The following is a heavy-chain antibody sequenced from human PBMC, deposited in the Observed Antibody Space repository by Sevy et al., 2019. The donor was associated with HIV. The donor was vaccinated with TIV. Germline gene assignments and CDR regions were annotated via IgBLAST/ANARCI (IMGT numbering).Heavy chain of an antibody. CDR2: INEDGSDE. D-gene: IGHD2-21*01. Sequence: GGSLRLSCVASGFTFTNYWMSWVRQAPGKGLEWVANINEDGSDEHYVVSVRGRVTISRDNAKNSLYLQMNSLRAEDTAVYYCARAHTLCGGGDYSPGWFDPWGQGTLVTVSS. CDR1: GFTFTNYW. J-gene: IGHJ5*02. V-gene: IGHV3-7*01. CDR3: ARAHTLCGGGDYSPGWFDP.